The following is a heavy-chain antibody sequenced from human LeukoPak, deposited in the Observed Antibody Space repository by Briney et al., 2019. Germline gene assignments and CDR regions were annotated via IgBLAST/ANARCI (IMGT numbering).Heavy chain of an antibody. CDR3: AKVGAAIDYGDYGHFDY. D-gene: IGHD4-17*01. Sequence: PSETLSLTCTVSGGSISSYYWGWIRQPPGKGLEWIGSIYYRGSTNDNPSLKSRVTISVDTSKNQFSLKLTSVTAADTAVYYCAKVGAAIDYGDYGHFDYWGQGTLVTVSS. V-gene: IGHV4-39*01. CDR1: GGSISSYY. CDR2: IYYRGST. J-gene: IGHJ4*02.